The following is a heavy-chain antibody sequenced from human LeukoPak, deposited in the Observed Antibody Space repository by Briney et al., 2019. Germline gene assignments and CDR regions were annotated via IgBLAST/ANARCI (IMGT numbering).Heavy chain of an antibody. CDR3: ARDNTYDSSGYFNYYYGMDV. V-gene: IGHV4-61*01. D-gene: IGHD3-22*01. J-gene: IGHJ6*02. Sequence: PSQTLSLTCTVPGGSVSSGSYYWSWIRQPPGKGLEWIGYIYYSGSTNYNPSLKSRVTISVDTSKNQFSLKLSSVTAADTAVYYCARDNTYDSSGYFNYYYGMDVWGQGTTVTVSS. CDR1: GGSVSSGSYY. CDR2: IYYSGST.